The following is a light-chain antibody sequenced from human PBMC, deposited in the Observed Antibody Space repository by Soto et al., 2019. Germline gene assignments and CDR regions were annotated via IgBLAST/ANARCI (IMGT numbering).Light chain of an antibody. V-gene: IGLV2-14*01. CDR1: SSDVGAYNY. J-gene: IGLJ3*02. CDR3: SSYTSSSTLGV. Sequence: QSALTQPASVSGSPGQSITISCTGSSSDVGAYNYVSWYQQYPGKAPKLMIYEVSNRPSGVSNRFSGSKSGNTASLTISGLQAEDEADYYCSSYTSSSTLGVFGGGTKLTVL. CDR2: EVS.